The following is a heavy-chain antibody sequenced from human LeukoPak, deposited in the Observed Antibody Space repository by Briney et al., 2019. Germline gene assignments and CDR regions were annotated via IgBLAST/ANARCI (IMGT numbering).Heavy chain of an antibody. J-gene: IGHJ1*01. Sequence: NPSETLSLTCTVSGGSISNYHWNWIRQTPGKGLEWIGYIYYRGSPNYNPSLKSRVTISVDTSKNQFSLNLNSVTAADTAVYYCTRANVPYHRPPGIEYFQRWGPGTLVTVSS. CDR2: IYYRGSP. CDR1: GGSISNYH. D-gene: IGHD1-14*01. CDR3: TRANVPYHRPPGIEYFQR. V-gene: IGHV4-59*01.